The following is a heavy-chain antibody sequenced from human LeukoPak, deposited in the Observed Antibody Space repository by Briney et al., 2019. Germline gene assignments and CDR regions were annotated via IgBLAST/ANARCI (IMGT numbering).Heavy chain of an antibody. CDR1: GYTFTGYY. V-gene: IGHV1-2*02. J-gene: IGHJ4*02. CDR2: INPNSGGT. CDR3: ARTPRTVTTRVFDY. D-gene: IGHD4-17*01. Sequence: GASVKVSCKASGYTFTGYYMHWVRQAPGQGLEWMGWINPNSGGTNYAQKFQGRVTMPRDTSISTAYMELSRLRSDDTAVYYCARTPRTVTTRVFDYWGQGTLVTVSS.